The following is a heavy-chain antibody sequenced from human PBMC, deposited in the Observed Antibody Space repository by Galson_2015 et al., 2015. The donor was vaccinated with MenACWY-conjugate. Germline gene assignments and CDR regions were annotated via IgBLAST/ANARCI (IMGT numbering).Heavy chain of an antibody. CDR1: GGSASSSGCY. V-gene: IGHV4-61*08. D-gene: IGHD2/OR15-2a*01. J-gene: IGHJ4*02. CDR2: IYDSGTT. Sequence: LSLTCTVSGGSASSSGCYWTWIRQPPGKGLEWIGLIYDSGTTKYNPSLKGRVTISLVTSKNQVSLKLSFVTAADTGVYYCGRKFSYGGQGTLVTVSS. CDR3: GRKFSY.